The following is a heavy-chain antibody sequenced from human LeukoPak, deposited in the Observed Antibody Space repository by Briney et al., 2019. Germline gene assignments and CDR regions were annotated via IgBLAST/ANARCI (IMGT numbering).Heavy chain of an antibody. J-gene: IGHJ3*02. Sequence: ASVKVSCKASGFTFTSYGFTWVRQAPGQGLEWMGWISAYNGNTNSAQKLQGRVTMTTDTSTSTAYMELRSLRSDDTAVYYCARGYDFWSGYQMDDAFDIWGQGTMVTVSS. CDR1: GFTFTSYG. V-gene: IGHV1-18*01. CDR3: ARGYDFWSGYQMDDAFDI. CDR2: ISAYNGNT. D-gene: IGHD3-3*01.